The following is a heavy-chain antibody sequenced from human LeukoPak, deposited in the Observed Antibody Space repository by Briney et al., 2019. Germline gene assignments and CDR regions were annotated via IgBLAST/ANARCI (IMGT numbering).Heavy chain of an antibody. Sequence: SETLSLTCTVSGGSISSYYWSWIRQPPGKGLEWIGYIYSSGSTNYSPSLKSRVTISVDTSKNQFSLKLTSVIAADTAVYYCARHYSGYDASGLDIWGQGTMVTISS. CDR2: IYSSGST. V-gene: IGHV4-59*08. CDR1: GGSISSYY. D-gene: IGHD5-12*01. CDR3: ARHYSGYDASGLDI. J-gene: IGHJ3*02.